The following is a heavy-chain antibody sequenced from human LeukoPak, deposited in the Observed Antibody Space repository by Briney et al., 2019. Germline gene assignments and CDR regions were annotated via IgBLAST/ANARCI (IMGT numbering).Heavy chain of an antibody. CDR1: GFTFSSYS. CDR2: ISSSSSYI. CDR3: ARGVQSGGSFFDY. Sequence: GGSLRLSCAASGFTFSSYSMNWVRQAPGKGLECVSSISSSSSYIYYADSVKGRFTISRDNAKNSLYLQMNSLRAEDTAVYYCARGVQSGGSFFDYWGQGTLVTVSS. V-gene: IGHV3-21*01. D-gene: IGHD2-15*01. J-gene: IGHJ4*02.